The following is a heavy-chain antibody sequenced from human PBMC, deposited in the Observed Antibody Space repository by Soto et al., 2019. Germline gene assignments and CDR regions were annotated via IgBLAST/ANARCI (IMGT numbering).Heavy chain of an antibody. CDR2: IYSSGST. CDR1: GGSVNSGTYC. V-gene: IGHV4-61*01. J-gene: IGHJ4*02. D-gene: IGHD4-17*01. CDR3: ARGNFYGDYVGFDY. Sequence: QVQLQESGPGLVKPSETLSLTCTVSGGSVNSGTYCWSWIRQPPGKGLEWIGYIYSSGSTNYNPSLKSRVTISVDTSKNQFSLRMTSVTAADTAVFYCARGNFYGDYVGFDYWGQGTLVTVSS.